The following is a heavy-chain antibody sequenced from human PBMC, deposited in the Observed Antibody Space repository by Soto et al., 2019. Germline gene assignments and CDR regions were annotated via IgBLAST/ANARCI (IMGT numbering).Heavy chain of an antibody. Sequence: QVQLVQSGAEVTKPGASVKVSCKASGYTVTSYGIGWVRHAPGQWLEWMGWNSAYTGNTNYAQKLPGRVTMTTDTSTSRAYIELRSLRADDTAVYYCARKFLFDYWGQGTLVTVAS. V-gene: IGHV1-18*01. J-gene: IGHJ4*02. CDR3: ARKFLFDY. CDR2: NSAYTGNT. CDR1: GYTVTSYG.